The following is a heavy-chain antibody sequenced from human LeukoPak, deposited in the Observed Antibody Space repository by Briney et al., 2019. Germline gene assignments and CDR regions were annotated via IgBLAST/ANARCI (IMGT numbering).Heavy chain of an antibody. J-gene: IGHJ3*02. CDR2: IYYSGSS. CDR3: AREFIPGTFDAFDI. Sequence: SETLSLTCTVSGGSISSRSYYWGWIRQPPGKGLEWIGNIYYSGSSYYNPSLKSRVTISVDTSKNQFSLKLTSVTAADTAVYYCAREFIPGTFDAFDIWGQGTMVTVSS. D-gene: IGHD1-20*01. CDR1: GGSISSRSYY. V-gene: IGHV4-39*07.